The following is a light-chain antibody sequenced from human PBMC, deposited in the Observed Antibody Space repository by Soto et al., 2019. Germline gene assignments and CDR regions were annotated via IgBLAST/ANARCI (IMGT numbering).Light chain of an antibody. CDR2: DTF. Sequence: IVLTQSPANLSFSPGERATLSCRASQDITTYLAWYQQKPGQAPRLFIYDTFNRASGVPDRFSGSGSGTVFTLTINDVAPEDSAIYYCQQRSSWPLTFGGGTKADIK. CDR3: QQRSSWPLT. CDR1: QDITTY. J-gene: IGKJ4*01. V-gene: IGKV3-11*01.